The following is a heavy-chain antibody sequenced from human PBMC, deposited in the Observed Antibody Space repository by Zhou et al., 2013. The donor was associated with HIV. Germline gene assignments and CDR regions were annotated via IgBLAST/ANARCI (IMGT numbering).Heavy chain of an antibody. CDR3: AREAYCGGDCYSGFQH. D-gene: IGHD2-21*01. V-gene: IGHV1-69*05. J-gene: IGHJ1*01. CDR1: EGTFISYA. CDR2: IIPRFGTT. Sequence: QVQVVQSGAEVKKPGSSVKVSCEASEGTFISYAISWVRQAPGQGLQWMGGIIPRFGTTNYAQKFQGRVTITTDESTSTVYMELSSLRSEDTAVYYCAREAYCGGDCYSGFQHWGQGTLVTVSS.